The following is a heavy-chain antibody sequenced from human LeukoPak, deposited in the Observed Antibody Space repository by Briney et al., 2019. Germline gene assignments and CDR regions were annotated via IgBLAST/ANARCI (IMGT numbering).Heavy chain of an antibody. V-gene: IGHV3-23*01. CDR3: AKDPFDSSGYSYFDY. J-gene: IGHJ4*02. CDR1: GFTFSSYA. CDR2: ISGSGGST. Sequence: GGSLRLSCAASGFTFSSYAMSWVRQASGKGLEWVSAISGSGGSTYYADSVKGRFTISRDNSKNTLYLQMNSLRAEDTAVYYCAKDPFDSSGYSYFDYWGQGTLVTVSS. D-gene: IGHD3-22*01.